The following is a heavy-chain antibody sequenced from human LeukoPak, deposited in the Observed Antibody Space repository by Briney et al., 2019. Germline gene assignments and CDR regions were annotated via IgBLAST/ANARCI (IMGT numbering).Heavy chain of an antibody. J-gene: IGHJ4*02. Sequence: ASVKVSCKASGYTFTGYYMHWARQAPGQGLEWMGWINPNSGGTNYAQKFQGRVTMTRDTSISTAYMELSRLRSDDTAVYYCARVKYQLLSVSDYWGQGTLVTVSS. CDR1: GYTFTGYY. D-gene: IGHD2-2*01. V-gene: IGHV1-2*02. CDR3: ARVKYQLLSVSDY. CDR2: INPNSGGT.